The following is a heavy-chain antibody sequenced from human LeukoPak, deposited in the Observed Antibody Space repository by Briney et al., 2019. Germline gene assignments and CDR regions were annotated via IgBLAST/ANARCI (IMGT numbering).Heavy chain of an antibody. D-gene: IGHD5-18*01. Sequence: SETLSLTCAVSGGSISSYYWSWIRQPPGKGLEWIGYIYYSGSTNYNPSLKSRVTISVDTSKNQFSLKLSSVTAADTAVYYCARHPTALVSYGLDPWGQGTLVTVSS. CDR3: ARHPTALVSYGLDP. CDR2: IYYSGST. CDR1: GGSISSYY. J-gene: IGHJ5*02. V-gene: IGHV4-59*08.